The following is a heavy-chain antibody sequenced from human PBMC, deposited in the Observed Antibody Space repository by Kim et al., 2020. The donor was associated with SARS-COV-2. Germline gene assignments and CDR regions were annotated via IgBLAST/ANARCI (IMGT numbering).Heavy chain of an antibody. CDR3: ARRSRILMDY. V-gene: IGHV4-61*01. Sequence: SETLSLTCTVSGGSVSSGSYYWSWIRQPPGKGLEWIGYIYYSGSTNYNPSLKSRVTISVDTSKNQFSLKLSSVTAADTAVYYCARRSRILMDYWGQGTLVTVSS. D-gene: IGHD2-8*01. CDR2: IYYSGST. J-gene: IGHJ4*02. CDR1: GGSVSSGSYY.